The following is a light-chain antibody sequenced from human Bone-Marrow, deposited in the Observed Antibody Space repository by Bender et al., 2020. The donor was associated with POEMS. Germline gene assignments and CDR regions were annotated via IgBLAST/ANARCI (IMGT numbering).Light chain of an antibody. CDR3: SSYAGSNNYV. Sequence: QSALTQPASVSGSPGQSITISCTGSNNDIGNYRFVSWYQLHPGKAPQLIIYEANQRPSGLSTRFSGSKSGNTASLTISGLQAEDEADYYCSSYAGSNNYVFGTGTKVTVL. J-gene: IGLJ1*01. V-gene: IGLV2-23*01. CDR2: EAN. CDR1: NNDIGNYRF.